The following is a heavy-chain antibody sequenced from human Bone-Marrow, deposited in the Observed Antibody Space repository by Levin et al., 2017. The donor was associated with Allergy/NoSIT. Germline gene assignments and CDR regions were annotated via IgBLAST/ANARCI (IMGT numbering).Heavy chain of an antibody. V-gene: IGHV4-39*07. CDR2: IFYSGST. CDR3: VTISFEFSTGYPTWFDS. CDR1: GASMHTTNHY. D-gene: IGHD3/OR15-3a*01. Sequence: SETLSLTCSVSGASMHTTNHYWGWIRQPPGKGLEWIGSIFYSGSTFHTPSLNGRITMSIDTSNHQFSLKLSSVAAADTAIYYCVTISFEFSTGYPTWFDSWGQGTLVTVSS. J-gene: IGHJ5*01.